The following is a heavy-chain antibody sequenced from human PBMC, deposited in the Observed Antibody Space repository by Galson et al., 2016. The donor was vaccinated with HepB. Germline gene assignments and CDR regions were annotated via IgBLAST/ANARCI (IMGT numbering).Heavy chain of an antibody. D-gene: IGHD1-14*01. CDR1: GFTFSNYV. J-gene: IGHJ6*03. CDR3: AKFYGIGIYYYFYMDV. Sequence: SLRLSCAGSGFTFSNYVMTWVRQAPGKGLEWVSSISGGGGNTDYADSVKGRFTISRDNSNNTLYWQMNSLRADDTALYFCAKFYGIGIYYYFYMDVWGEGTTVTVSS. V-gene: IGHV3-23*01. CDR2: ISGGGGNT.